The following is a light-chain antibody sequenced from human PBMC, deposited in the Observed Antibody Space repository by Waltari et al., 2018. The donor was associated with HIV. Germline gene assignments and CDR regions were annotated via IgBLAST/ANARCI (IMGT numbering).Light chain of an antibody. CDR2: GVT. J-gene: IGLJ1*01. V-gene: IGLV2-23*02. CDR1: SSNVGSDDL. CDR3: CSCPRSGIRYV. Sequence: QSALTQPASVSGSPGQSITISCTGTSSNVGSDDLVSWYQQHPGEAPKLIIYGVTKRPSGVSTRCSGSKSGNTASLTISGLQAEDEADYYCCSCPRSGIRYVFGTGTKVTVL.